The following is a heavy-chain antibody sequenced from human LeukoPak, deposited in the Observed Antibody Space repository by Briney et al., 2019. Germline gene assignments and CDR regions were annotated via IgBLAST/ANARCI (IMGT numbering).Heavy chain of an antibody. J-gene: IGHJ4*02. CDR3: ARLPLPGADKRSDDY. V-gene: IGHV4-31*03. Sequence: NTSETLSLTCTVSGGSISSGGYYWSWIRQHPGKGLEWIGYIYYSGSTYYNPSLKSRVTISVDTSKNQFSLKLSSVTAADTAVYYCARLPLPGADKRSDDYWGQGTLVTVSS. CDR1: GGSISSGGYY. CDR2: IYYSGST. D-gene: IGHD3-10*01.